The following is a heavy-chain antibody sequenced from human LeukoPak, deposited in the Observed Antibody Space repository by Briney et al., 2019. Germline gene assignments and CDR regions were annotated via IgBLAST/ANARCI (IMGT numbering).Heavy chain of an antibody. V-gene: IGHV4-30-4*01. Sequence: PSQTLSLTCTVSGGSISSGDYYWSWIRQPPGKGLEWIGYIYYSGSTYYNPSLKSRVTISVDTSKNQFSLKLSPVTAADTAVYYCARFYSSGWYPYYFDYWGQGTLVTVSS. J-gene: IGHJ4*02. D-gene: IGHD6-19*01. CDR3: ARFYSSGWYPYYFDY. CDR2: IYYSGST. CDR1: GGSISSGDYY.